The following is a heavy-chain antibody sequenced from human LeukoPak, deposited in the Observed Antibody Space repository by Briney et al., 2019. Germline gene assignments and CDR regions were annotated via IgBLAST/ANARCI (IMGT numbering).Heavy chain of an antibody. Sequence: GGSLRLSCAPSGFTFNSYAMRWVGQAPGKRPEWVATVRDNGNDKYYADSVKGRFTISRDNAENSLYLHMNSLRAEDTAMYYCARARCKYNDYWGQGTLVTVSS. CDR2: VRDNGNDK. CDR1: GFTFNSYA. J-gene: IGHJ4*02. V-gene: IGHV3-7*05. CDR3: ARARCKYNDY. D-gene: IGHD1-14*01.